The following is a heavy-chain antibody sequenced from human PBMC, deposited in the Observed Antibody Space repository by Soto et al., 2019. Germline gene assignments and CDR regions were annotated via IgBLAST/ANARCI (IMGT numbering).Heavy chain of an antibody. CDR1: GGTFNSYA. D-gene: IGHD5-12*01. J-gene: IGHJ4*02. CDR3: TRVGYTSGPTFDY. Sequence: QVQLVQSGAEVKKPGSSVKVSYKASGGTFNSYAISWVRQAPGQGLEWMGGIIPIFGTAKYAQKFQGRVTITAADSTNTGYLELTHLTSEDTAVYFCTRVGYTSGPTFDYWGQGTLVIVSS. CDR2: IIPIFGTA. V-gene: IGHV1-69*01.